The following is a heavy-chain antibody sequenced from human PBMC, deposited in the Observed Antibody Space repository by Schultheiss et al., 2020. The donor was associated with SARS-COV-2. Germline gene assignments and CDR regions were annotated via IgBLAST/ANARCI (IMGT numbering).Heavy chain of an antibody. Sequence: GGSLRLSCAASGFTFSDYYMNWVRQAPGKGLEWVSSISSSSSYIYYADSVKGRFTISRDNAKNSLYLQMNSLRAEDTAVYYCARDYYGSGSYYRPWGQGTLVTVSS. CDR2: ISSSSSYI. J-gene: IGHJ5*02. D-gene: IGHD3-10*01. V-gene: IGHV3-21*01. CDR1: GFTFSDYY. CDR3: ARDYYGSGSYYRP.